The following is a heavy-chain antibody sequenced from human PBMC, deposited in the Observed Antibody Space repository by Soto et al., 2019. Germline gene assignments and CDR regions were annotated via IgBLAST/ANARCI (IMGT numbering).Heavy chain of an antibody. V-gene: IGHV4-31*03. CDR3: ARDSQTGTTTVFSLVSGQYYYGMDV. D-gene: IGHD1-7*01. Sequence: QVQLQESGPGLVKPSQTLSLTCTVSGGSISSGGYYWSWIRQHPGKGLEWIGYIYYSGSTYCNPSLKSRVTISVDTSKNQFSLKLSSVTAADTAVYYCARDSQTGTTTVFSLVSGQYYYGMDVWGHGTTVTVSS. J-gene: IGHJ6*02. CDR2: IYYSGST. CDR1: GGSISSGGYY.